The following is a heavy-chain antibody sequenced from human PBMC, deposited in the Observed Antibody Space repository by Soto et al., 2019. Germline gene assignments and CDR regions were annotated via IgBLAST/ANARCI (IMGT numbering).Heavy chain of an antibody. CDR2: MNPNSGNT. J-gene: IGHJ4*02. CDR1: GYTFTSCD. V-gene: IGHV1-8*01. D-gene: IGHD2-8*01. Sequence: SVEVSCKASGYTFTSCDMSWVRQATGQEHEWMGWMNPNSGNTGYAQKFQGTVTMTRNTSMSTAYLELSSLRSEDTAVYYCGRAIPTSTNWVDYWGQGTLVTVSS. CDR3: GRAIPTSTNWVDY.